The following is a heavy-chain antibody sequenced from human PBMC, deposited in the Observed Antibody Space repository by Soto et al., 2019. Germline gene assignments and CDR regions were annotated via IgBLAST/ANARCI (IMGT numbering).Heavy chain of an antibody. CDR3: ASDLHDTSGYYSYYFDY. D-gene: IGHD3-22*01. CDR1: GFTFSSYG. J-gene: IGHJ4*02. CDR2: IWYDGSNK. Sequence: QVQLVESGGGVVQPGRSLRLSCAVSGFTFSSYGMHWVRQAPGKGLAWVAIIWYDGSNKYYADSVKGRFTISRDNSKNTLYLQMNSLRAEDTAVYYCASDLHDTSGYYSYYFDYWGQGTLVTVSS. V-gene: IGHV3-33*01.